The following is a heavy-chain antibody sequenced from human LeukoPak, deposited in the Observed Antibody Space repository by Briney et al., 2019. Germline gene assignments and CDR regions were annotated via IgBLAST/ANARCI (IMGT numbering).Heavy chain of an antibody. CDR2: ISYDGSNK. J-gene: IGHJ1*01. Sequence: GGSLRLSCTASGFTFSSYGMHWVRQAPGKGLEWVAVISYDGSNKYYADSVKGRFTISRDNSKNTLYLQMNSLRAEDTAVYYCAKDGVITMIVPTGYFQHWGQGTLVTVSS. V-gene: IGHV3-30*18. CDR3: AKDGVITMIVPTGYFQH. CDR1: GFTFSSYG. D-gene: IGHD3-22*01.